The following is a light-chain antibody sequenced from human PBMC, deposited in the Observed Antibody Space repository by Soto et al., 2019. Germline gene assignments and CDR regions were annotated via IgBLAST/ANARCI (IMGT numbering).Light chain of an antibody. CDR2: KAS. Sequence: DIQMTQSPSTLSASVGDRVTISCRASESISTYLAWYQQKPGKAPNLLIYKASSLQSGVPSRFTGSGSGTEFTLTISGLQPDDFATYYCQQYNRYSYTFGQGTKLEIK. J-gene: IGKJ2*01. CDR3: QQYNRYSYT. CDR1: ESISTY. V-gene: IGKV1-5*03.